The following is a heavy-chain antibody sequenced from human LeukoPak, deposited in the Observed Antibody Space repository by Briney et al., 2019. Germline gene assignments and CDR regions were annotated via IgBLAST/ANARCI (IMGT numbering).Heavy chain of an antibody. D-gene: IGHD5-18*01. V-gene: IGHV4-59*11. CDR1: GGFISTHY. CDR3: ARDRYNYGF. Sequence: PSETLSLTCTVSGGFISTHYWSWIRQPPGKGLEWIGFISYSGSTYHNPSLKSRVTMSVDTSKNQFSLNLRSVTAADTAVYYCARDRYNYGFWGQGILVTVSS. CDR2: ISYSGST. J-gene: IGHJ4*02.